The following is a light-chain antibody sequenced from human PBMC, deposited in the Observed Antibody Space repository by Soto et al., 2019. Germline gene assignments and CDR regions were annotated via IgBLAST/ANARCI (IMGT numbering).Light chain of an antibody. CDR3: CSFTSITTYV. V-gene: IGLV2-14*01. J-gene: IGLJ1*01. Sequence: QSVLTQPPSASGSLGQSITISCTGTSSDVGAYNYVSWYQQQPGKAPKLMISEVSNRPSGVSNRFSGSKSGNTASLIISGLQAEDEADYYCCSFTSITTYVFGTGTKVTVL. CDR1: SSDVGAYNY. CDR2: EVS.